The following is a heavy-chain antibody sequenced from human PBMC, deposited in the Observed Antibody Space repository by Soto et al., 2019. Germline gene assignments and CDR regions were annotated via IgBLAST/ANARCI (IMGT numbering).Heavy chain of an antibody. V-gene: IGHV1-69*12. CDR3: AGEGSRRQRFDP. Sequence: QVQLVQSGAEVKKPGSSVKVSCKASGGTFSSYAISWVRQAPGQGLEWMGVIIPIFGTANYAQKFQGRVTITAYESTSTASRALSSLRAEDTAVYYCAGEGSRRQRFDPWGQGNLVTVSA. CDR2: IIPIFGTA. J-gene: IGHJ5*02. CDR1: GGTFSSYA. D-gene: IGHD3-10*01.